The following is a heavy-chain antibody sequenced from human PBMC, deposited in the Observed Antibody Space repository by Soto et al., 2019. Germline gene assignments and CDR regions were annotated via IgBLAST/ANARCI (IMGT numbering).Heavy chain of an antibody. CDR2: IKQDGSEK. CDR1: GFTFSSYW. J-gene: IGHJ5*02. D-gene: IGHD2-15*01. CDR3: ATPYLLQENWFDP. V-gene: IGHV3-7*01. Sequence: EVQLVESGGGLVQPGGSLRLSCAASGFTFSSYWMSWVRQAPGKGLEWVANIKQDGSEKYYVDSVKGRFTISRDNAKNSLYLQMNSLRAEDTAVYYCATPYLLQENWFDPWGQGTLVTVSS.